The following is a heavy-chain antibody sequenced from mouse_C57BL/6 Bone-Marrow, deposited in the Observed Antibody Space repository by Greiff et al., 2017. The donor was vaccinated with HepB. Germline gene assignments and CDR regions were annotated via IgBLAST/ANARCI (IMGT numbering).Heavy chain of an antibody. Sequence: EVKLQESGPGLVKPSQSLSLTCSVTGYSITSGYYWNWIRQFPGNKLEWMGYISYDGSNNYNPSLKNRISITRDTSKNQFFLKLNSVTTEDTATYYCARDWGQLRLFAYWGQGTLVTVSA. J-gene: IGHJ3*01. V-gene: IGHV3-6*01. CDR3: ARDWGQLRLFAY. D-gene: IGHD3-2*02. CDR2: ISYDGSN. CDR1: GYSITSGYY.